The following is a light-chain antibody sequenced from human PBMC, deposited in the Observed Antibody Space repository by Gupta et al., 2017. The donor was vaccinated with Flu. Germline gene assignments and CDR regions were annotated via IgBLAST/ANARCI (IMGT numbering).Light chain of an antibody. CDR2: NTD. V-gene: IGLV8-61*01. CDR1: SGSGSTGHF. Sequence: QTVVTQEPTVSVPSGGTVTLTCALSSGSGSTGHFPAWCQQTPAHSPRMLIDNTDIRSSGVPARFYGSIAGTTAVPTITGAQADDAAYYYCALYMSRGILVFGGGTKLTVL. J-gene: IGLJ3*02. CDR3: ALYMSRGILV.